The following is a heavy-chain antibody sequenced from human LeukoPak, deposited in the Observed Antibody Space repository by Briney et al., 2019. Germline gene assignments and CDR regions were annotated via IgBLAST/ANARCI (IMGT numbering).Heavy chain of an antibody. CDR3: GSGPVGTTVP. CDR2: ISGSGSHA. Sequence: GGSLRLSCAAAGVSFGSYSVGWTRQAPGQGLEWVSAISGSGSHANYAESVKGRFTISRGNSKNTLYLQMHSLIAADTAVYYCGSGPVGTTVPWGQGTLVTVST. D-gene: IGHD1-1*01. V-gene: IGHV3-23*01. J-gene: IGHJ5*02. CDR1: GVSFGSYS.